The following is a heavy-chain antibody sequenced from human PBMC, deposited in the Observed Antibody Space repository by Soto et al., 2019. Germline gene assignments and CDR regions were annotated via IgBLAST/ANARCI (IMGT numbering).Heavy chain of an antibody. V-gene: IGHV3-7*02. CDR2: IKQDGTEK. J-gene: IGHJ4*02. CDR1: GFTFSSYW. Sequence: EVQLVESGGGLVQPGGSLRLSCAASGFTFSSYWMNWVRQAPGKGLEWVANIKQDGTEKYYVDSVKDRFTISRDNAKSSLHLQLNSLIDDDTAVYYCAGGTGWFIVDWGQGTLVTVSS. D-gene: IGHD6-19*01. CDR3: AGGTGWFIVD.